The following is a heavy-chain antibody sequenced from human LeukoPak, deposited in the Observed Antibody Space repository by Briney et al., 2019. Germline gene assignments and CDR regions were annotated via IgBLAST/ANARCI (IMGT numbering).Heavy chain of an antibody. J-gene: IGHJ4*02. D-gene: IGHD4-11*01. CDR2: INHSGST. V-gene: IGHV4-34*01. Sequence: PSETLSLTCTVSGGSISSYYWSWIRQPPGKGLEWIGEINHSGSTNYNPSLKSRVTISVDTSKNQFSLKLSSVTAADTAVYYCARAHVNSSFDYWGQGTLVTASS. CDR3: ARAHVNSSFDY. CDR1: GGSISSYY.